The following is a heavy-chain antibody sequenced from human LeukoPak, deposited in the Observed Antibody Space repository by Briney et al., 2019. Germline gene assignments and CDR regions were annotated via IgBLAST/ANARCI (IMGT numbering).Heavy chain of an antibody. V-gene: IGHV4-39*01. CDR3: ARRPGIAVAEYYFDY. J-gene: IGHJ4*02. D-gene: IGHD6-19*01. CDR1: GGSISSSSYY. Sequence: SETLSLTCTVSGGSISSSSYYWGWIRQPPGKGLEWIGSIYYSGSTYYDPSLKSRVTISVDTSKNQSSLKLSSVTAADTAVYYCARRPGIAVAEYYFDYWGQGTLVTVSS. CDR2: IYYSGST.